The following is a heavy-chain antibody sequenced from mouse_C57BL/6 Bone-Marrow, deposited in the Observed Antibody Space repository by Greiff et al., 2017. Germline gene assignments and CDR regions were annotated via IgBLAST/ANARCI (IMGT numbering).Heavy chain of an antibody. Sequence: VQLKESGAELVRPGASVKLSCTASGFNIKDDYMHWVKQRPDQGLEWIGWIDPENGDTEYASKFQGKATITADTSSNTAYLQLSSLTSEDTAVYYCTTVVHYWGQGTTLTVSS. CDR3: TTVVHY. CDR1: GFNIKDDY. V-gene: IGHV14-4*01. J-gene: IGHJ2*01. D-gene: IGHD1-1*01. CDR2: IDPENGDT.